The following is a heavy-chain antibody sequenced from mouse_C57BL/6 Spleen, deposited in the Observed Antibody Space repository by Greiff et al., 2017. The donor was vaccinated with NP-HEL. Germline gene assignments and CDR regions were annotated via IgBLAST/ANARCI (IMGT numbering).Heavy chain of an antibody. Sequence: QVQLQQPGAELVRPGTSVKLSCKASGYTFTSYWMHWVKQRPGQGLEWIGVIDPSDSYTNYNQKFKGKATLTVDTSSSTAYMQLSSLPSEDSAVYYGARKDGYYENCYAMDYWGQGTSVTVSS. CDR2: IDPSDSYT. D-gene: IGHD2-3*01. CDR3: ARKDGYYENCYAMDY. CDR1: GYTFTSYW. V-gene: IGHV1-59*01. J-gene: IGHJ4*01.